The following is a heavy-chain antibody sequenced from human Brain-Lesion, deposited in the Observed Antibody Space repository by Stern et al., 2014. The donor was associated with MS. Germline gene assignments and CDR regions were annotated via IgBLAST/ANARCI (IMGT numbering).Heavy chain of an antibody. CDR2: LYSGVGP. D-gene: IGHD2-15*01. CDR3: ARYCSGGSCYFHGLDV. J-gene: IGHJ6*02. Sequence: VQLVQSGGGLMQPGGSLRLSCVASGFTVSSTYMSWVRQAPGKGLEWVSVLYSGVGPRYGDSVKGRFTISRDTSKNTLYLQMDSLRADDTAVYYCARYCSGGSCYFHGLDVWGQGTTVTVSS. V-gene: IGHV3-53*01. CDR1: GFTVSSTY.